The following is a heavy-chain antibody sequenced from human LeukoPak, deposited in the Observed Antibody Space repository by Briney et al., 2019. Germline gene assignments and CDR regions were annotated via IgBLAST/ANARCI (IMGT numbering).Heavy chain of an antibody. CDR3: AKGGSGWLFDN. CDR1: GFTFSSYA. CDR2: ISGSGDST. V-gene: IGHV3-23*01. Sequence: GGSLRLSCAASGFTFSSYAMSWVRQAPGKGLEWVSGISGSGDSTYHADSVKGRFSISRDNSKNTLFLQMNSLRADDTAVYYCAKGGSGWLFDNWGQGALVTVSS. J-gene: IGHJ4*02. D-gene: IGHD6-19*01.